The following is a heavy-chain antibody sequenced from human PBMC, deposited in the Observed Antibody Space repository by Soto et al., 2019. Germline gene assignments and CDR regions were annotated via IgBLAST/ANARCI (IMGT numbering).Heavy chain of an antibody. J-gene: IGHJ4*02. V-gene: IGHV3-74*01. CDR3: ARDSSPYYDFWSGFYTYFDY. CDR2: INGDGSTT. Sequence: GGSLRLSCAVSGFTFSSHWMHWVRQAPGKGLVWVSRINGDGSTTNYADSVKGRFTISRDNAKNTVYLQMDSLRADDTAVYYCARDSSPYYDFWSGFYTYFDYWGQGALVTVSS. CDR1: GFTFSSHW. D-gene: IGHD3-3*01.